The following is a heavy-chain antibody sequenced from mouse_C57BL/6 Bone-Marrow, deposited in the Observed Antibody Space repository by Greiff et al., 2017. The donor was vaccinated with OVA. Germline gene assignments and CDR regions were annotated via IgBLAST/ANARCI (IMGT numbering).Heavy chain of an antibody. D-gene: IGHD2-4*01. CDR1: GFTFSSYA. CDR2: ISDGGSYT. V-gene: IGHV5-4*01. CDR3: AREGPIYYDYDGRDY. Sequence: EVNVVESGGGLVKPGGSLKLSCAASGFTFSSYAMSWVRQTPEKRLEWVATISDGGSYTYYPDNVKGRFTISRDNAKNNLYLQMSHLKSEDTAMYYCAREGPIYYDYDGRDYWGQGTTLTVSS. J-gene: IGHJ2*01.